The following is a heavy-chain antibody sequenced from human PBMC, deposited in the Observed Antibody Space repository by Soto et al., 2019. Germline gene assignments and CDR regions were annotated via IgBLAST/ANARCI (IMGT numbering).Heavy chain of an antibody. CDR3: ARDPRAPHRFDRGHKAGYSYYYGMDV. CDR1: GGTFSSYA. J-gene: IGHJ6*02. V-gene: IGHV1-69*01. Sequence: QVQLVQSGAEVKKPGSSVKVSCKASGGTFSSYAISWVRQAPGQGLEWMGGIIPIFGTANYAQKFQGRVTITADESTSTAYMELSSLRSEDTAVYYCARDPRAPHRFDRGHKAGYSYYYGMDVWGQGTTVTVSS. D-gene: IGHD3-9*01. CDR2: IIPIFGTA.